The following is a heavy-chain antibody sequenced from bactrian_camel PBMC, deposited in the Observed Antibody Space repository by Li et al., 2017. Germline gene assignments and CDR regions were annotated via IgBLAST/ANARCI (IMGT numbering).Heavy chain of an antibody. J-gene: IGHJ4*01. CDR2: IYTDGNGP. Sequence: QLVESGGGLVQPGDSLRLSCAVSGFTSSRAYMSWVRQAPGKGLELVSSIYTDGNGPYYAEFVKGRLTMSSDNAKNTVYLQMNSLKSEDTALYYCAADPYRGGYCSASDEYEYWGQGTQVTVS. CDR1: GFTSSRAY. D-gene: IGHD2*01. CDR3: AADPYRGGYCSASDEYEY. V-gene: IGHV3-2*01.